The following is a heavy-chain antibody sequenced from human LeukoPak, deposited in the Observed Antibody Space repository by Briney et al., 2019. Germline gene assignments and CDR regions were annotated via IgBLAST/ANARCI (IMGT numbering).Heavy chain of an antibody. J-gene: IGHJ6*03. Sequence: GASVKVSCKASGYTFTGYYMHWVRQAPGQGLEWMGWINPNSGGTNYAQKFQGRVTMTRDTSISTAYMELSRLRSDDTAVYYCASVIEGATSRIGRYYYYMDVWGKGTTVTVSS. V-gene: IGHV1-2*02. D-gene: IGHD1-26*01. CDR1: GYTFTGYY. CDR3: ASVIEGATSRIGRYYYYMDV. CDR2: INPNSGGT.